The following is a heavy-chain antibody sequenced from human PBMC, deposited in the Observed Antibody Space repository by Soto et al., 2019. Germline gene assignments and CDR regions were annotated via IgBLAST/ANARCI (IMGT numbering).Heavy chain of an antibody. V-gene: IGHV3-33*01. D-gene: IGHD4-17*01. Sequence: GGSLRLSCAASGFTFSSYGMHWVRQAPGKGLEWVAVIWYDGSNKYYADSVKGRFTISRDNSKNTLYLQMNSLRAEDTAVYYCARPVTPDEGDYYYYYMDVWGKGTTVTVSS. J-gene: IGHJ6*03. CDR2: IWYDGSNK. CDR1: GFTFSSYG. CDR3: ARPVTPDEGDYYYYYMDV.